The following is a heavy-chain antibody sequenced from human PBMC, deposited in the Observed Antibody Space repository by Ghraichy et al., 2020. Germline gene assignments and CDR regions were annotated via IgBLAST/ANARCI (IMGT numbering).Heavy chain of an antibody. CDR3: AKYDHYYDFWSGVDV. V-gene: IGHV3-23*01. CDR2: ISGSGGSR. Sequence: GGSLRLSCAASGFTFSSYVMSWVRQAPGRGLEWVSAISGSGGSRYYADSVKGRFTISRDNSKNTLYLQMYSLRAEDTAVYYCAKYDHYYDFWSGVDVWGQGTTVTVSS. J-gene: IGHJ6*02. D-gene: IGHD3-3*01. CDR1: GFTFSSYV.